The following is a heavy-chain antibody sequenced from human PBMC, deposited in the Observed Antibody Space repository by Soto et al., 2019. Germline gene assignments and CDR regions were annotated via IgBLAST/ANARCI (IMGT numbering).Heavy chain of an antibody. D-gene: IGHD1-20*01. V-gene: IGHV2-5*02. Sequence: QITLKESGPTLVKPTQTLTLTCTVSGFSLSTGGVGVGWIRQPPGKALEWLALIYWDDDKRYSPSLKSRLTITKDTSKNQVVLTMTNMDPVDTATYYWAHRRRISGTRLFDYWGQGALVTVSS. J-gene: IGHJ4*02. CDR1: GFSLSTGGVG. CDR2: IYWDDDK. CDR3: AHRRRISGTRLFDY.